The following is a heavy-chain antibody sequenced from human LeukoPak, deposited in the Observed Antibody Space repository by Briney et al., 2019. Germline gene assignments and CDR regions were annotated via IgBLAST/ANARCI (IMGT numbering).Heavy chain of an antibody. V-gene: IGHV4-59*01. CDR3: ARVYNGFGEPNFDY. D-gene: IGHD3-10*01. Sequence: SETLSLTCTVSGGSISSYYWSWIRQPPGKGLEWIGYIYYSGSTNYSPSLKSRVTISVDTSKNQFSLKLSSVTAADTAVYYCARVYNGFGEPNFDYWGQGALVTVSS. CDR1: GGSISSYY. J-gene: IGHJ4*02. CDR2: IYYSGST.